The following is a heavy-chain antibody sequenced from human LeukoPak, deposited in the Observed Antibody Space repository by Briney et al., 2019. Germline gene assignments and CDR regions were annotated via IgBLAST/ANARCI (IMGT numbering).Heavy chain of an antibody. CDR1: GGSISSGSYY. CDR2: IYYSGST. CDR3: ARDHDSSGYYRPFDY. Sequence: SETLSLTCTVSGGSISSGSYYWGWIRQPPGKGLEWIGSIYYSGSTYYNPSLKSRVTISVDTSKNQFSLKLSSVTAADTAVYYCARDHDSSGYYRPFDYWGQGTLVTVSS. D-gene: IGHD3-22*01. V-gene: IGHV4-39*07. J-gene: IGHJ4*02.